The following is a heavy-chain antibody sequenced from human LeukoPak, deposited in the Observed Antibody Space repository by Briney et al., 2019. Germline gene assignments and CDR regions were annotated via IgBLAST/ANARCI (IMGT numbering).Heavy chain of an antibody. V-gene: IGHV1-69*04. CDR3: AREVSWVVRGAFDY. CDR1: GGTFSSYA. D-gene: IGHD3-10*01. Sequence: SVKVSCKASGGTFSSYAISWVRQAPGQGLEWMGRIIPILGIANYAQKFQGRVTITADKSTGTAYMELSSLRSEDTAVYYCAREVSWVVRGAFDYWGQGTLVTVSS. J-gene: IGHJ4*02. CDR2: IIPILGIA.